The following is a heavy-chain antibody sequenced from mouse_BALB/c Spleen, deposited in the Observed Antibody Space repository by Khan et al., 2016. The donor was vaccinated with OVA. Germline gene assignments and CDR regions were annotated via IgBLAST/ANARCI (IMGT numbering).Heavy chain of an antibody. CDR3: ARSTYSYAFAY. V-gene: IGHV3-8*02. J-gene: IGHJ3*01. D-gene: IGHD2-12*01. CDR1: GDSITSGY. CDR2: MIYSGDT. Sequence: EVQLQESGPSLVKPSQTLSLTCSVTGDSITSGYWTWIRKFPGNKLEYMGYMIYSGDTYYNPPLKSRISITRHTSKNQFYLQLNSVTTEDTATYYCARSTYSYAFAYWGQGTLVTVSA.